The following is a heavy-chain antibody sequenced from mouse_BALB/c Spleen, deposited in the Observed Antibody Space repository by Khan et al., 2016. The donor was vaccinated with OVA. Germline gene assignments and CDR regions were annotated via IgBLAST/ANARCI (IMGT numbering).Heavy chain of an antibody. D-gene: IGHD2-4*01. CDR2: IYPGDGST. CDR3: AREGLRGVAMDY. J-gene: IGHJ4*01. Sequence: QVQLQQSGPELVKPGASVKISCKASGYTFTAYDINWVRQRPGQGLEWIGWIYPGDGSTEYNENFKDTATLTADTSSNTAYMQLSSLTSEKTAVYLGAREGLRGVAMDYWGQGTPVSVSS. CDR1: GYTFTAYD. V-gene: IGHV1S56*01.